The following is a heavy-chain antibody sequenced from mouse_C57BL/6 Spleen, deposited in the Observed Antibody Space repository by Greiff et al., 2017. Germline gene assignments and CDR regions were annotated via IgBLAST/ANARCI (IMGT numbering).Heavy chain of an antibody. D-gene: IGHD2-3*01. J-gene: IGHJ2*01. V-gene: IGHV5-17*01. CDR3: ARKALDGYYAYIDY. Sequence: EVQGVESGGGLVKPGGSLKLSCAASGFTFSDYGMPWVRQAPEKGLEWVAYISSGSSTIYYADTVKGRFTISRDNAKSTLFLQMTSLRSEDTAMYYCARKALDGYYAYIDYWGQGTTLTVAS. CDR2: ISSGSSTI. CDR1: GFTFSDYG.